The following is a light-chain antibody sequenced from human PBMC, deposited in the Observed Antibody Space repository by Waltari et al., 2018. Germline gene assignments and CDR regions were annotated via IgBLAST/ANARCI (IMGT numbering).Light chain of an antibody. J-gene: IGKJ2*01. CDR3: QQRSNWQYT. V-gene: IGKV3-11*01. CDR2: DAS. Sequence: EIVLTRSPATLSLSPGERATLSCRASQSVSSYLAWYQQKPGQAPRLLIYDASNRATGIPARFSGSGSGTDFTLTISSLEPEDFAVYYCQQRSNWQYTFGQGTKLEIK. CDR1: QSVSSY.